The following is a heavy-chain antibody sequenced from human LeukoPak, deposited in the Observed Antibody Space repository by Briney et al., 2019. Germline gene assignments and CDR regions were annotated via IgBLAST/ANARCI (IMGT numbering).Heavy chain of an antibody. V-gene: IGHV4-39*01. D-gene: IGHD1-14*01. CDR1: GGSISSSSYY. Sequence: SETLSLTCTVSGGSISSSSYYWGWIRQPPGKGLEWIGSIYYSGSTYYNPSLKSRVTISVDTSKNQFSLKLSSVTAADTAVYYCARITCYYYMDVWGKGTTVTISS. J-gene: IGHJ6*03. CDR2: IYYSGST. CDR3: ARITCYYYMDV.